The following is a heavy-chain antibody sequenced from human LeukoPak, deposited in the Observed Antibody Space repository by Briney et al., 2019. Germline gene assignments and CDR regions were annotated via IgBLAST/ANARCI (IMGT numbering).Heavy chain of an antibody. J-gene: IGHJ4*02. CDR3: AREARGYDSSGYYSRPDY. CDR2: SSAYNGNT. D-gene: IGHD3-22*01. Sequence: GASVKVSCKASGYTFTSYGISWVRQAPGQGLEWMGWSSAYNGNTNYAQKLQGRVTMTTDTSTSTTYMELRSLRSDDTAVYYCAREARGYDSSGYYSRPDYWGQGTLVTVSS. CDR1: GYTFTSYG. V-gene: IGHV1-18*01.